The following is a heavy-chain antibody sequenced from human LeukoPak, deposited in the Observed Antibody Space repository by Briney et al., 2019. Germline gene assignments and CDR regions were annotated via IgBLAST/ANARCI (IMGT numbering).Heavy chain of an antibody. Sequence: GGSLRLSCAASGFSLSNSAMSWVRQAPGKGLEWVSLIIASSGSTFYADSVKSRFTISRDNSKNTLYLQMNSLRAEDTAVYYCAKGAYDYIEMGYFDYWGQGTLVTVSS. CDR2: IIASSGST. CDR1: GFSLSNSA. D-gene: IGHD5-12*01. V-gene: IGHV3-23*01. CDR3: AKGAYDYIEMGYFDY. J-gene: IGHJ4*02.